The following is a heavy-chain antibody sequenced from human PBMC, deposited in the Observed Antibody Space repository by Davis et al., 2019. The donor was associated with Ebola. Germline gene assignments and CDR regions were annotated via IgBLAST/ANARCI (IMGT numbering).Heavy chain of an antibody. V-gene: IGHV3-23*01. J-gene: IGHJ6*02. CDR2: ISGSGGST. D-gene: IGHD5-18*01. CDR3: AKDRDYTAMAIYYYYGMDV. Sequence: GGSLRLSCAASGFTFSSYAMSWVRQAPGKGLEWVSAISGSGGSTYYADSVKGRFTISRDNSKNTLYLQMNSLRAEDTAVYYCAKDRDYTAMAIYYYYGMDVWGQGTTVTVSS. CDR1: GFTFSSYA.